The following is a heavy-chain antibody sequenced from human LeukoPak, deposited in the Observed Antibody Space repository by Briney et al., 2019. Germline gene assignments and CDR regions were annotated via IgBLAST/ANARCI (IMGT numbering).Heavy chain of an antibody. J-gene: IGHJ4*02. D-gene: IGHD3-10*01. Sequence: PGGSLRLSCGASGFTFSSYAMSWVRQAPGKGLEGVSTISGSGGSTYYADSVKGRFTISRDYSKTTLYLQMNSLRAEDTAVYYCAKHRMVRGLFTDYYFDFWGQGILVTVSS. CDR3: AKHRMVRGLFTDYYFDF. CDR2: ISGSGGST. CDR1: GFTFSSYA. V-gene: IGHV3-23*01.